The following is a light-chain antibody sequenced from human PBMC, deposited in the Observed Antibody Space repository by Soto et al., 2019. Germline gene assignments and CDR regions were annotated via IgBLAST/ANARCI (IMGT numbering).Light chain of an antibody. CDR3: QQRNNWPWT. CDR2: DAS. J-gene: IGKJ1*01. V-gene: IGKV3-11*01. Sequence: ESVLTQSPATLSLSPGERATLSCRASQSVSSSLAWYQQKPGQAPRLLIYDASNRANGIPPRFSGSGSGTDFTLTISSLEPEDFVIYYCQQRNNWPWTFGQGTKVEIK. CDR1: QSVSSS.